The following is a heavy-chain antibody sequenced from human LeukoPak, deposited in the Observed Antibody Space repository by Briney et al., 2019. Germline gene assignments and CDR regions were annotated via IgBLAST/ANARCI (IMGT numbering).Heavy chain of an antibody. CDR2: ISYDGSNK. CDR3: AKEDSRSRYFDY. Sequence: PGGSLRLSCAASGFTFSSYGIHWVRQAPGKGLEWVAIISYDGSNKYYADSVKGRFTISRDNSKNTLYLQMNSLRAEDTAVYYCAKEDSRSRYFDYWGQGTLVTVSS. CDR1: GFTFSSYG. D-gene: IGHD6-6*01. V-gene: IGHV3-30*18. J-gene: IGHJ4*02.